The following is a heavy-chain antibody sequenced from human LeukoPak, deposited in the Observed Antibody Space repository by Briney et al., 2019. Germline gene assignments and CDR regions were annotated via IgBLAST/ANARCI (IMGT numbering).Heavy chain of an antibody. V-gene: IGHV6-1*01. D-gene: IGHD6-13*01. CDR3: AREYSSSWYSYLNY. J-gene: IGHJ4*02. Sequence: SQTLSLTCAISGDSVSSNSAAWNWIRQSPSRGLEWLGRTYYRSKWYNDYAVSVKSRMTINPDTSKNQFSLQLNSVTPEDTAVYYCAREYSSSWYSYLNYWGQGALVTVSS. CDR2: TYYRSKWYN. CDR1: GDSVSSNSAA.